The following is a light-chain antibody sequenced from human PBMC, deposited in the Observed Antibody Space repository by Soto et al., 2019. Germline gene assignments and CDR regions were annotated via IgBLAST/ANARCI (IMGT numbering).Light chain of an antibody. CDR2: GAS. CDR1: QSVHTF. CDR3: HQRSNWPPDT. V-gene: IGKV3-11*01. Sequence: EIVMTQSPDTLSVSPGEGASLSCRASQSVHTFLAWYQQKPGQPPRLLIYGASTRATGVPARFSGSGSGTDFTLTISSLEPEDFAVYYCHQRSNWPPDTFGQGTRLEIK. J-gene: IGKJ5*01.